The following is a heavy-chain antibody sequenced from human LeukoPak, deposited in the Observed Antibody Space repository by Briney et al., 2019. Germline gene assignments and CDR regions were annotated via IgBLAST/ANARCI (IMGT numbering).Heavy chain of an antibody. CDR2: INHSGST. J-gene: IGHJ4*02. D-gene: IGHD2/OR15-2a*01. V-gene: IGHV4-34*01. CDR3: ARDHLNILDS. Sequence: SETLSLTCAVYGGSFSNYYWSWIRQPPGKGLEWIGEINHSGSTNYNPSLKSRVTISVDTSKNQFSLKLSSVTAADTAVYYCARDHLNILDSWGQGTLVTVSS. CDR1: GGSFSNYY.